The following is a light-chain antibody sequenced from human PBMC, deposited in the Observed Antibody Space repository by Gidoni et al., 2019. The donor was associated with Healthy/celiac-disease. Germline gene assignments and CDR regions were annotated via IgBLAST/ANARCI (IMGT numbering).Light chain of an antibody. Sequence: EIVLTQSPATLSLSPGERATLSCRASQSVSSYLAWYQQKPGQAPRLLIYDASNRATVIPARVSGSGSGTDFTLTISSLEPEDFAVYYCQQRSNWPGTFGQGTKVEIK. CDR3: QQRSNWPGT. CDR1: QSVSSY. V-gene: IGKV3-11*01. CDR2: DAS. J-gene: IGKJ1*01.